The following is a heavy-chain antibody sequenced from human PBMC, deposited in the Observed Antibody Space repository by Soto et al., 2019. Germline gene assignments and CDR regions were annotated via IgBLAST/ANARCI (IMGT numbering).Heavy chain of an antibody. CDR3: ARDQGSHPGD. Sequence: QVQLQESSPGLVRPSGTVSLTCAVSGVSISSDNWWSWVRQPPGKALEWIGEIHHSGSTNYNPSLKSRVTMSVVPSKDLFSLTLNSVTAADTAFYYCARDQGSHPGDWGQGTLVSVSS. D-gene: IGHD6-13*01. CDR1: GVSISSDNW. J-gene: IGHJ4*02. CDR2: IHHSGST. V-gene: IGHV4-4*02.